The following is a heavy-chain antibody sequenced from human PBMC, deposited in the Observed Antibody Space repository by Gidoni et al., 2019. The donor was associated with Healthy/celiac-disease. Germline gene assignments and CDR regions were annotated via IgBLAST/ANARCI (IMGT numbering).Heavy chain of an antibody. J-gene: IGHJ6*02. CDR1: GCTLSRDG. CDR2: ISYDGINK. V-gene: IGHV3-30*18. D-gene: IGHD3-10*01. CDR3: AKDGPTTYYYGSGGGMDV. Sequence: QVQLVESGGGVVQHGRSLRLSCAASGCTLSRDGRPWVRQAPGKGLEWVSVISYDGINKYYADSVKGRFTISRYNSKNPLYLQMNSLRAEDTAVYYFAKDGPTTYYYGSGGGMDVWGQGTTVTVSS.